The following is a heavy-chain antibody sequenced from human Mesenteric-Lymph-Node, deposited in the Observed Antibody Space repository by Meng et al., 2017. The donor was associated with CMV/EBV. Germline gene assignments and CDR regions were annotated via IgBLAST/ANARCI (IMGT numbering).Heavy chain of an antibody. Sequence: QVQLVQSGAEVKKPGASVRVSCKASGYTFIDYYINWVRQAPGQGLEWMGRINPKTGGTSYAQNFQGRVTMTRDTSINTAYMEVNRLNSDDTAMYYCARDRDTDWYSPFDYWGPGTLVTVSS. V-gene: IGHV1-2*06. J-gene: IGHJ4*02. D-gene: IGHD3-9*01. CDR2: INPKTGGT. CDR3: ARDRDTDWYSPFDY. CDR1: GYTFIDYY.